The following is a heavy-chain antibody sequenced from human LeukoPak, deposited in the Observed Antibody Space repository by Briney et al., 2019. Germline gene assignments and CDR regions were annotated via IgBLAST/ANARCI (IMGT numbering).Heavy chain of an antibody. J-gene: IGHJ4*02. CDR3: RRIAHSSSWYFFDS. CDR1: GGSFSGYY. Sequence: PSETLSLTCAVYGGSFSGYYWRWIRQPPGKGLEWIGEITHNGSTSYNPSLKGRVTISVDTSKNQFSLQLSSVTAADTAVYYCRRIAHSSSWYFFDSWGQGTLVTVSP. CDR2: ITHNGST. D-gene: IGHD6-13*01. V-gene: IGHV4-34*01.